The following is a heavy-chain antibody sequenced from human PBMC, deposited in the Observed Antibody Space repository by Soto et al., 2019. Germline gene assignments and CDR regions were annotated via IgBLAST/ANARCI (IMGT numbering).Heavy chain of an antibody. J-gene: IGHJ4*02. V-gene: IGHV3-33*01. CDR1: GFMFSNHG. D-gene: IGHD1-1*01. CDR3: VRGDNWNDEAYDY. CDR2: IWSDGNNR. Sequence: QVQLVESGGGVVQPGRSLRLSCAASGFMFSNHGMHWVRQAPGKGLEWVAVIWSDGNNRYYADSVKGRFTISRDNSKNTVYLQMSSLRVEDTAVYYCVRGDNWNDEAYDYWGQGTLVTVSS.